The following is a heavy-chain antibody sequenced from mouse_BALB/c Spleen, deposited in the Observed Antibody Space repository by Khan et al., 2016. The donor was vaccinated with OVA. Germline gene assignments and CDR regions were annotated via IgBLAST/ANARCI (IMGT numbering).Heavy chain of an antibody. CDR3: VRDGAYHRNDGWFAY. D-gene: IGHD2-14*01. CDR2: INPTNGYT. J-gene: IGHJ3*01. Sequence: VLLQESGAELARPGASVKMSCKASGYTFTSYTIHWIKKRPGQGLEWIGYINPTNGYTNYNQKFKDKATLTTDKSSTTAYLQLSSLTSDDSAVYNCVRDGAYHRNDGWFAYWGQGTLVTVSA. V-gene: IGHV1-4*01. CDR1: GYTFTSYT.